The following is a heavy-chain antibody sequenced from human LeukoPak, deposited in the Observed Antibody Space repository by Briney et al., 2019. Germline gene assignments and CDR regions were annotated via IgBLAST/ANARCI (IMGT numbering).Heavy chain of an antibody. D-gene: IGHD3-9*01. J-gene: IGHJ4*02. CDR1: GFTFDDYA. CDR3: AKDITSRNYDILTGYDY. Sequence: GGSLRLSCAASGFTFDDYAMHWVRQAPGKGLEWVSGISWNSGSIGYADSVKGRFTISRDNAKNSLYLQMNSLRAEDTALYYCAKDITSRNYDILTGYDYWGQGTLVTVSS. CDR2: ISWNSGSI. V-gene: IGHV3-9*01.